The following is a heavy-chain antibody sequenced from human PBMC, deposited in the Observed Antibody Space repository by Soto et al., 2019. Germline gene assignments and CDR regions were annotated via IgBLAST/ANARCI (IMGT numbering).Heavy chain of an antibody. CDR3: ASYSSGWYGQIDY. CDR1: GGSISSYY. V-gene: IGHV4-59*01. CDR2: IYYSGST. J-gene: IGHJ4*02. D-gene: IGHD6-19*01. Sequence: SETLSLTCTVSGGSISSYYWSWIRQPPGKGLEWIGYIYYSGSTNYNPSLKSRVTISVDTSKNQFSLKLSSVTAADTAVYYCASYSSGWYGQIDYWGQGTLVTVSS.